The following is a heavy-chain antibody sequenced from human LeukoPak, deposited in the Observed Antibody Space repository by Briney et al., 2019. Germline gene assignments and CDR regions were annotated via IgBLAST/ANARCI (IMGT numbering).Heavy chain of an antibody. V-gene: IGHV3-23*01. Sequence: GASLRLSYAASGFTFSNYAMSWVRQAPGKGLEWVSAVTGGGSGIYYADSMKSRFTISRDNSKNTLYLQINSLRAEDTAVYYFAKWGDYDVLTGYYVSDYWGQGTLVTVSS. CDR1: GFTFSNYA. CDR2: VTGGGSGI. CDR3: AKWGDYDVLTGYYVSDY. D-gene: IGHD3-9*01. J-gene: IGHJ4*02.